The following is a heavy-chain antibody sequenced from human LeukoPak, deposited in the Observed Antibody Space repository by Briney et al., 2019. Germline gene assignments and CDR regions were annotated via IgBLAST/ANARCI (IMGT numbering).Heavy chain of an antibody. J-gene: IGHJ4*02. V-gene: IGHV3-21*01. Sequence: GGSLRLSCAASGFTFSSYAMSWVRQAPGKGLEWVSSISSSSSYIYYADSVKGRFTISRDNAKNSLYLQMNSLRAEDTAVYYCAREDEYSSGLLDYWGQGTLVTVSS. D-gene: IGHD6-19*01. CDR1: GFTFSSYA. CDR3: AREDEYSSGLLDY. CDR2: ISSSSSYI.